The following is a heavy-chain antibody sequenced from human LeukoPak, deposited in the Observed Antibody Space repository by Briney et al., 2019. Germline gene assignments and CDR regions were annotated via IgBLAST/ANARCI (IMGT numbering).Heavy chain of an antibody. CDR3: ARDKSGGDYYYYYMDV. CDR2: IYTSGST. CDR1: VGSISSYY. V-gene: IGHV4-4*07. Sequence: SETLSLTCTVSVGSISSYYWSWIRQPAGKGLEWIGRIYTSGSTNYNPSLKSRVTISVDKSKNQFSLKLSSVTAADTAVYYCARDKSGGDYYYYYMDVWGKATTVTVSS. J-gene: IGHJ6*03. D-gene: IGHD4-17*01.